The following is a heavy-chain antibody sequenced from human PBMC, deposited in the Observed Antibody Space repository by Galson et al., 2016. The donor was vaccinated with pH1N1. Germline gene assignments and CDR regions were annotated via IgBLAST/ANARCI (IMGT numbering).Heavy chain of an antibody. CDR3: ARQETSCFGFYHYGMDV. D-gene: IGHD3-10*01. Sequence: QSGAEVKKSGESLKISCKGSGYSFTNYWIAWVRQMPGKGLEWMGIIYPSDSDTRYSPSFQGQVTISAATSINPAYLQWSSLQASDTAVLYCARQETSCFGFYHYGMDVWGQGTAVTVSS. CDR2: IYPSDSDT. V-gene: IGHV5-51*01. J-gene: IGHJ6*02. CDR1: GYSFTNYW.